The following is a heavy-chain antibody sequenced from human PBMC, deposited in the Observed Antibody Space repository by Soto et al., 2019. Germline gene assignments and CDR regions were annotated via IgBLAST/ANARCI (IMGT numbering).Heavy chain of an antibody. D-gene: IGHD3-10*01. Sequence: QVQLQESGPGLVKPLETLFLTCTVPGGSITSYYWSWVRQPPGKGLEWIGYIYYNGNINYNPSLKSRLTISLDTSKNQFSLMLSSVTAADTAVYYCATGRVYFGSEYWGQGTLVTVSS. CDR1: GGSITSYY. V-gene: IGHV4-59*01. CDR3: ATGRVYFGSEY. J-gene: IGHJ4*02. CDR2: IYYNGNI.